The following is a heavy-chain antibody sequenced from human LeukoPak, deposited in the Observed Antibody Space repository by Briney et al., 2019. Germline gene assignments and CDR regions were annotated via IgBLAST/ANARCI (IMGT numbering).Heavy chain of an antibody. V-gene: IGHV4-4*09. CDR2: IYTSGST. D-gene: IGHD3-22*01. CDR1: GGSISSYY. Sequence: SETLSLTCTVSGGSISSYYWSWIRQPPGRGLEWIGYIYTSGSTNYNPSLKSRVTISVDTSKNQFSLKLSSVTAADTAVYYCARGQDYYDSSGYYYPYWGQGTLVTVSS. CDR3: ARGQDYYDSSGYYYPY. J-gene: IGHJ4*02.